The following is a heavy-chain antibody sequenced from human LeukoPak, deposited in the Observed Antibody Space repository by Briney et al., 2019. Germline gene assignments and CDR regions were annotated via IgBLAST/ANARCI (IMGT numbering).Heavy chain of an antibody. J-gene: IGHJ4*02. CDR3: ALSTTAASSSFDY. Sequence: PSETLSLTCTVSGGSIGSSYWSWIRQPAGKGLEWIGHIYTSETTSYNPSLKSRVTMSVDTSKNQFSLRLSSVTAADTAVYYFALSTTAASSSFDYWGQGTLVTVSS. D-gene: IGHD6-6*01. CDR2: IYTSETT. V-gene: IGHV4-4*07. CDR1: GGSIGSSY.